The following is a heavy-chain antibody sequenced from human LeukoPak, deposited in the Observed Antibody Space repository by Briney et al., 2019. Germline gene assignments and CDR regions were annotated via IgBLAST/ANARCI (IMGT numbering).Heavy chain of an antibody. CDR3: ASIAVAGNVDY. V-gene: IGHV3-21*01. Sequence: GGSLRLSCAASGFTFSNYGMNWVRQAPGKGLEWVSYISSSSSYIYYADSVKGRFTISRDNAKNSLYLQMNSLRAEDTAVYYCASIAVAGNVDYWGQGTLVTVSS. D-gene: IGHD6-19*01. J-gene: IGHJ4*02. CDR2: ISSSSSYI. CDR1: GFTFSNYG.